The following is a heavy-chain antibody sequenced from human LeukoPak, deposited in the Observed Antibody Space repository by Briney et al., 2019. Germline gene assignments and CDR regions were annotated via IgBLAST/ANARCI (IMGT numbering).Heavy chain of an antibody. Sequence: TGGSLRLSCAASGFTFSSYWMSWVRQAPGKGLEWVANIKQDGSEKYYVDSVKGRFTISRDNAKNSLYLQMNSLRAEDTAVYYCAGERGDSYGFFLDYWGQGTLVTVSS. CDR1: GFTFSSYW. V-gene: IGHV3-7*01. J-gene: IGHJ4*02. CDR2: IKQDGSEK. CDR3: AGERGDSYGFFLDY. D-gene: IGHD5-18*01.